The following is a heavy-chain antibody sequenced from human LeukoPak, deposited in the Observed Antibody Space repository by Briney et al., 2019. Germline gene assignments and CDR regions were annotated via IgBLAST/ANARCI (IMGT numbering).Heavy chain of an antibody. J-gene: IGHJ4*02. Sequence: SVKVSCKASGGTFSNYAIGWVRRAPGQGLEWMGGVIPIFSTANYAQKFQGRVTITADASTSTAYMELSSLRSEDTAVYYCARAYMTATRHFDSWGQGTLVTVSS. CDR2: VIPIFSTA. CDR3: ARAYMTATRHFDS. V-gene: IGHV1-69*13. CDR1: GGTFSNYA. D-gene: IGHD2-21*02.